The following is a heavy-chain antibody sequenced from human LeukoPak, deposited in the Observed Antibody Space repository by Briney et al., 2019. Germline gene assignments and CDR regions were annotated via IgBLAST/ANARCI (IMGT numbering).Heavy chain of an antibody. CDR2: TYTRGTT. J-gene: IGHJ6*03. V-gene: IGHV4-4*09. Sequence: SDTLSLTCSVTGGSLRSYYWSWIRQPPGGALEWIGYTYTRGTTKYSPSLKSRATIPVDTSKNQLSLKLSSLTAADTGVYYCARQGDDRSASYTYYYYYFMDVWGTGTTVTVSS. CDR3: ARQGDDRSASYTYYYYYFMDV. CDR1: GGSLRSYY. D-gene: IGHD3-3*01.